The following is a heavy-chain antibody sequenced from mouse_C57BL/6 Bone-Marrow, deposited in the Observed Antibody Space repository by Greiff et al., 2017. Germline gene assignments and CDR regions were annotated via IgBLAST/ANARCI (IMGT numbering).Heavy chain of an antibody. CDR3: ASISSMVTTEGDVHYVRVFAY. CDR1: GYTFTSYW. D-gene: IGHD2-1*01. J-gene: IGHJ3*01. CDR2: IDPSDSYT. Sequence: QVQLQQPGAELVRPGTSVKLSCKASGYTFTSYWMHWVKQRPGQGLEWIGVIDPSDSYTNYNQKFKGKATLTVDTSSSTAYMQLSSLTSEDSAVLYGASISSMVTTEGDVHYVRVFAYWGQGTLVTVSA. V-gene: IGHV1-59*01.